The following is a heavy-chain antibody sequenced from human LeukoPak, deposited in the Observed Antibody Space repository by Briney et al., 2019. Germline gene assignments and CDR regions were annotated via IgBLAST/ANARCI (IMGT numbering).Heavy chain of an antibody. D-gene: IGHD2-2*01. CDR2: IYYSGST. CDR3: ARLFCTSTCYYGRGIDY. Sequence: SQTLSLTCTVSGGSISSSGYFWSWIRQLPGEGLEWIGYIYYSGSTYYNPSLESRVTISLDTSKHQFSLKLTSVTAADTAVYYCARLFCTSTCYYGRGIDYWGQGTLVTVSS. V-gene: IGHV4-31*03. J-gene: IGHJ4*02. CDR1: GGSISSSGYF.